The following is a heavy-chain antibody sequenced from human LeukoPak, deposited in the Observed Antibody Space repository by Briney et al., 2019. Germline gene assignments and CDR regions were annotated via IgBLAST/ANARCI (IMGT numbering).Heavy chain of an antibody. V-gene: IGHV3-49*04. CDR1: GFTFGDYA. Sequence: PGRSLRLSCTASGFTFGDYAMSWVRRAPGKGLEWVGFIRSKAYGGTTEYAASVKGRFTVSRDDSKYIAYLQMNSLKTEDTAVYYCARYLVRAQGCDFWGQGTLVTVSS. CDR3: ARYLVRAQGCDF. J-gene: IGHJ4*02. CDR2: IRSKAYGGTT. D-gene: IGHD3-10*01.